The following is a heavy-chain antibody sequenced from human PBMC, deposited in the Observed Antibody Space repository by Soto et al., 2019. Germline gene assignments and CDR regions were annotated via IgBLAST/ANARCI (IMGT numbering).Heavy chain of an antibody. CDR3: AILGGERGYCSGGSCPFDY. V-gene: IGHV1-2*04. J-gene: IGHJ4*02. D-gene: IGHD2-15*01. CDR2: INPNSGGT. CDR1: GYTFTGHY. Sequence: QVQLVQSGAEVKKPGASVKVSCKASGYTFTGHYMHWVRQAPGQGLEWMGWINPNSGGTNYAQKFQGWVTMTRDTSISTAYMELSRLRSDDTAVYYCAILGGERGYCSGGSCPFDYWGQGTLVTVSS.